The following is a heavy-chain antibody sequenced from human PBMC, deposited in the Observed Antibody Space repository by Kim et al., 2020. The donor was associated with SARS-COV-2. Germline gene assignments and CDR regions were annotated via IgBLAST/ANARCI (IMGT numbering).Heavy chain of an antibody. CDR1: GYTFTGYY. Sequence: ASVKVSCKASGYTFTGYYMHWVRQAPGQGLEWMGWINPNSGGTNYAQKFQGRVTMTRDTSISTAYMELSRLRSDDTAVYYCARVLRVRGVTNYGMDVWGQGTTVTVSS. CDR3: ARVLRVRGVTNYGMDV. CDR2: INPNSGGT. J-gene: IGHJ6*02. D-gene: IGHD3-10*01. V-gene: IGHV1-2*02.